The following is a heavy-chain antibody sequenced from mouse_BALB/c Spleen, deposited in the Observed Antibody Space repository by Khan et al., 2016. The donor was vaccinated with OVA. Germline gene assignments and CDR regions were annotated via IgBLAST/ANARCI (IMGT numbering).Heavy chain of an antibody. D-gene: IGHD3-2*02. CDR3: AREEALYYFDY. CDR1: GYIFTSYW. CDR2: IYPGTDNT. J-gene: IGHJ2*01. Sequence: QVQQKESGAELVRPGASVKLSCKTSGYIFTSYWIHWLKQRSGQGLEWIARIYPGTDNTYYNEKLKDKATLTADKSSSTAYMQLSSLKSEDSAVYFCAREEALYYFDYWGQGTTLTVSS. V-gene: IGHV1-76*01.